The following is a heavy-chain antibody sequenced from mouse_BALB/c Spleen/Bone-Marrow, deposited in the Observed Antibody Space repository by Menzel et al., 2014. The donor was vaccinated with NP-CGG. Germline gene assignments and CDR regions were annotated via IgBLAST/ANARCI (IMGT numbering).Heavy chain of an antibody. J-gene: IGHJ4*01. CDR3: ASNTYAMDY. V-gene: IGHV2-6-7*01. Sequence: VKLVESGPGLVAPSQSLSITCTVSGFSLTGYGVNWARQPPGKGLEWLGLIWGDGRTDYNSALKSRLSVSKDNSKSQVFLKMNSLQTDDTARCYCASNTYAMDYWGQGTSVTVSS. CDR2: IWGDGRT. CDR1: GFSLTGYG.